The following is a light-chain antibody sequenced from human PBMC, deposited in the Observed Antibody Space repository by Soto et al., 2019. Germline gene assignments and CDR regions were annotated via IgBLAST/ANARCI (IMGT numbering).Light chain of an antibody. J-gene: IGLJ2*01. CDR3: SSYTKSSTVI. CDR2: EVN. Sequence: QSALTQPASVSGSPGQSITISCTGTTNDVGAYNYVSWFQQHPGKAPKLMIFEVNNRPSGVSNRFSGSKSGNTASLSISGLQVDDEADYYCSSYTKSSTVIFGGGTKLTVL. CDR1: TNDVGAYNY. V-gene: IGLV2-14*01.